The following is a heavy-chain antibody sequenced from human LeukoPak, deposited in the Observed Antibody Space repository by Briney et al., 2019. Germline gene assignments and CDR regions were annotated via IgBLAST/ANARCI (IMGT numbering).Heavy chain of an antibody. Sequence: ASVKVSCKASGGTFSSYTISWVRQAPGQGLEWMGGIIPIFGTANYAQKFQGRVTITADESTSTAYMELSSLRSEDTAVYYCAREGVLRYFDWLLPHHGHDAFDIWGQGTMVTVSS. J-gene: IGHJ3*02. V-gene: IGHV1-69*13. D-gene: IGHD3-9*01. CDR2: IIPIFGTA. CDR1: GGTFSSYT. CDR3: AREGVLRYFDWLLPHHGHDAFDI.